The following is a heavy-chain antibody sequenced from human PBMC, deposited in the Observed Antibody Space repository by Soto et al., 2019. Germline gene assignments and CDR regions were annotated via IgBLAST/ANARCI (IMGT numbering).Heavy chain of an antibody. D-gene: IGHD6-6*01. V-gene: IGHV3-33*06. CDR2: IWYDGSNK. J-gene: IGHJ4*02. Sequence: QVQLVESGGGVVQPGRSLRLSCAASGFTFSSYGMHWVRQAPGKGLEWVAVIWYDGSNKYYADSVKGLFTISRDNSKNTLYLQMNSLRAEDTAVYYCAKGSSGGRDYFDYWGQGTLVTVSS. CDR1: GFTFSSYG. CDR3: AKGSSGGRDYFDY.